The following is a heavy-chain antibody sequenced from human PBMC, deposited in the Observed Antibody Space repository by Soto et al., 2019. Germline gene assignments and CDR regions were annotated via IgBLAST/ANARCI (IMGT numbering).Heavy chain of an antibody. CDR3: AKTLGNDYGDHLPNDY. J-gene: IGHJ4*02. Sequence: PGGSLRLSCAASGFTFSSYSIHWVRQAPCKGLEWVAVISYDGSNKYYADSVKGRFTISRDNSKNTLYLQMNSLRAEDTAVYYCAKTLGNDYGDHLPNDYWGQGTLVTVSS. CDR2: ISYDGSNK. V-gene: IGHV3-30-3*02. D-gene: IGHD4-17*01. CDR1: GFTFSSYS.